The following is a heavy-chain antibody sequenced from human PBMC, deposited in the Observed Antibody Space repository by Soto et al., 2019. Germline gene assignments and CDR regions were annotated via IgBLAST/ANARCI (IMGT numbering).Heavy chain of an antibody. CDR3: ARALILTGYYIHDAFDI. CDR1: GGSISSYY. V-gene: IGHV4-59*01. J-gene: IGHJ3*02. CDR2: IYYSGST. Sequence: QVQLQESGPGLVKPSETLSLTCTVSGGSISSYYWSWIRQPPGTGLAWIGYIYYSGSTNYNPSLKSRVTISVDTSKNQFSRKLSSVTAADTAVYYCARALILTGYYIHDAFDIWGQGTMVTVSS. D-gene: IGHD3-9*01.